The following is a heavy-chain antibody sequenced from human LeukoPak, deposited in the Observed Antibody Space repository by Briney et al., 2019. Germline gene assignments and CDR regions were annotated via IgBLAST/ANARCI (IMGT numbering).Heavy chain of an antibody. D-gene: IGHD4-17*01. CDR2: VSYSGST. CDR1: GASISSGGYS. J-gene: IGHJ4*02. Sequence: SETLSLTCTVSGASISSGGYSWSWIRQPPGKGLEWIAYVSYSGSTKYNPSLKSRVTISVDTSKNQFSLILSSVTAADTAVYYCARDQGMVTTRHYFDDWGQGHLVTVSS. V-gene: IGHV4-61*08. CDR3: ARDQGMVTTRHYFDD.